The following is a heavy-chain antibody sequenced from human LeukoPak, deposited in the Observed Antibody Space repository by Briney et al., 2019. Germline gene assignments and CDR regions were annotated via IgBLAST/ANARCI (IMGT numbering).Heavy chain of an antibody. CDR2: IYPGDSDT. CDR3: ARTHSYGLSGPFDY. J-gene: IGHJ4*02. CDR1: GYXFTTYW. V-gene: IGHV5-51*01. D-gene: IGHD5-18*01. Sequence: GESLKISCNGSGYXFTTYWIGWVRQMPGKGLEWMGMIYPGDSDTRYSPSFQGQVTISADKSISTAYLQWSSLKASDTAMYYCARTHSYGLSGPFDYWGQGTLVTVSS.